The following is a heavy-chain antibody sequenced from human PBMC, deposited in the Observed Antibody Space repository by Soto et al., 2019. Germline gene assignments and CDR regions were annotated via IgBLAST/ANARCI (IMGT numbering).Heavy chain of an antibody. CDR2: ISSSGSTI. Sequence: GGSLTLSCAASGFTFSDYYMSWIRQAPGKGLEWVSYISSSGSTIYYADSVKGRFTISRDNAKNPLYLQMNSLRAEDTAVYYCARDRMTNDAFDIWGQGTMVTVSS. CDR1: GFTFSDYY. V-gene: IGHV3-11*01. J-gene: IGHJ3*02. CDR3: ARDRMTNDAFDI. D-gene: IGHD4-17*01.